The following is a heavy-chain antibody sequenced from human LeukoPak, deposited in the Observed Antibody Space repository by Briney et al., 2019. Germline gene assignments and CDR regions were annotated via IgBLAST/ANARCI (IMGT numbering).Heavy chain of an antibody. V-gene: IGHV4-34*01. J-gene: IGHJ4*02. CDR2: INHSGST. Sequence: SETLSLTCTVSGGSITSYYWSWIRQPPGKGLEWIGEINHSGSTNYNPSLKSRVTISVDTSKNQFSLKLSSVTAADTAVYYCARSTLTYFDYWGQGTLVTVSS. CDR3: ARSTLTYFDY. CDR1: GGSITSYY. D-gene: IGHD2-2*01.